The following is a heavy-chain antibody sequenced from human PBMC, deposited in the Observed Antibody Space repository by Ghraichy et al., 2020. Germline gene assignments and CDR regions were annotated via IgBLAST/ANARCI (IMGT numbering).Heavy chain of an antibody. Sequence: SQTLSLTCTVSAGSISTYYWSWIRQPPGKGLEWIGNIYYRGSTKYNPSLKSRVAISVDTSKNQFSLKLSSVTAADPAVYYCARGHYDILTGYSGHNWFDPWGQGTLVTVSS. J-gene: IGHJ5*02. CDR3: ARGHYDILTGYSGHNWFDP. V-gene: IGHV4-59*01. D-gene: IGHD3-9*01. CDR2: IYYRGST. CDR1: AGSISTYY.